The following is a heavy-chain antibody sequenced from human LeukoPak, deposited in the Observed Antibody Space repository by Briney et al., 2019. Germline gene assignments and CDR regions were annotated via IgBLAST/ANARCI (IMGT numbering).Heavy chain of an antibody. V-gene: IGHV1-46*01. CDR2: INPGGGST. Sequence: ASVKVSCKASGYTFTNYYIHWVRQAPGRGLEWMGMINPGGGSTAYAQRFQGRVTMTRDTSTSTVHMELSSLTSEETAVYYCARALRNQLLSDSWGQGTLVTVSS. CDR1: GYTFTNYY. D-gene: IGHD2-2*01. CDR3: ARALRNQLLSDS. J-gene: IGHJ4*02.